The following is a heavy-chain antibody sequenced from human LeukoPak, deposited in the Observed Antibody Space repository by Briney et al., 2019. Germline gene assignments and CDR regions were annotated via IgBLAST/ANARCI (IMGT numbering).Heavy chain of an antibody. J-gene: IGHJ5*02. CDR1: GGSISSGGYY. Sequence: SQTLSLTCTVSGGSISSGGYYWSWIRQHPGKGLEWIGYIYYSGSTYYNPSLKSRVTISVDTSKNQFSLKLSSVTAADTAVYYCARPLAVASNWFDPWGQGTLVTVSS. CDR3: ARPLAVASNWFDP. CDR2: IYYSGST. V-gene: IGHV4-31*03. D-gene: IGHD6-19*01.